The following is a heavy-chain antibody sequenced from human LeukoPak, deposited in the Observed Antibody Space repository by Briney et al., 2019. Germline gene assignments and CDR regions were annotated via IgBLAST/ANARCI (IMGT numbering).Heavy chain of an antibody. D-gene: IGHD2-15*01. CDR3: AREGYSGAFDI. CDR2: VSYDGSNK. V-gene: IGHV3-30*04. Sequence: GSLRLSCAASGFTFSSFAMHWVRQAPGKGLEWVAVVSYDGSNKFYADSVKGRVTISRDNSKNKLYLQMNSLRAEDSAVYYCAREGYSGAFDIWGQGTMVTGSS. CDR1: GFTFSSFA. J-gene: IGHJ3*02.